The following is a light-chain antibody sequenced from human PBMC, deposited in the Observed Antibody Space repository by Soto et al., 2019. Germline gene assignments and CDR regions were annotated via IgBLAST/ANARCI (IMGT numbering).Light chain of an antibody. J-gene: IGKJ4*01. CDR2: DAT. V-gene: IGKV3-11*01. CDR3: QQRSNWPPT. CDR1: QSVSSY. Sequence: EIVLTQSPATLDLSPGERDTLYCRASQSVSSYLAWYQQKPGQAPRLLIYDATNRATGNPARFSGSGSGTDCPLTISSLEPEDVAGYYCQQRSNWPPTFGGGTKVEIK.